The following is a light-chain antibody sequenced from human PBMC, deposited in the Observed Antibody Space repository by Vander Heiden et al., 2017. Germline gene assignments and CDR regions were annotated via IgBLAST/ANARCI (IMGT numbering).Light chain of an antibody. V-gene: IGKV1-39*01. CDR2: AAS. Sequence: DIQITQSPSSLSASVGDGVTITCRASQSISSYLNWYQQKPGKAPKLLIYAASSLQSGVPSRFSGSGSGTDFTLTISSLQPEDFATYYCQQSYSMWTFGQGTKVEIK. CDR1: QSISSY. CDR3: QQSYSMWT. J-gene: IGKJ1*01.